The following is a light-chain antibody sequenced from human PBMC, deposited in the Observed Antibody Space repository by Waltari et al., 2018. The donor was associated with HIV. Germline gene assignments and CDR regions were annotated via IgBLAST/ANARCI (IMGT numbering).Light chain of an antibody. V-gene: IGKV3-20*01. Sequence: ILLTQSPEILSSSPGSRATLSCSADRFVSLHYLAWYQPRPGQAPRLLIYTSSSMSVGVPDRFSASGSWTDFTLTVSRLEPEDFAVYYCQECVSSSWTFGQGTRVEVK. CDR2: TSS. CDR3: QECVSSSWT. J-gene: IGKJ1*01. CDR1: RFVSLHY.